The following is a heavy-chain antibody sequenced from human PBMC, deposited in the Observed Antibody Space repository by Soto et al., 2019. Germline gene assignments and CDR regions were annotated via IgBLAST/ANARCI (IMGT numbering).Heavy chain of an antibody. V-gene: IGHV3-23*01. CDR3: ARAPTIAWCSRVH. D-gene: IGHD6-13*01. Sequence: EVQLLESGGGCVQPGGSLRLSCAASGFAFSSYVMTWVRQAPGKGLEWVSSVSGSGSSTYYADSVKGRFTIYRDNSRNTLSLQMDGLRPEDTAIFYCARAPTIAWCSRVHWGQGILVTVSS. CDR1: GFAFSSYV. CDR2: VSGSGSST. J-gene: IGHJ4*02.